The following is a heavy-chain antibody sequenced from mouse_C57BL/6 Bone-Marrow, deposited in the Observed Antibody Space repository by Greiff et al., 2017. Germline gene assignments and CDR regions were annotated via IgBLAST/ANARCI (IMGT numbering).Heavy chain of an antibody. J-gene: IGHJ2*01. D-gene: IGHD1-1*02. CDR1: GYAFTNYL. CDR3: ARWWVYFDY. Sequence: QVQLQQSGAELVRPGTSVKVSCKASGYAFTNYLIEWVKQRPGQGLEWIGVINPGSGGTNYNEKFKGKATLTADKPSSTAYMQLSSLTSEDSAVYCWARWWVYFDYWGQGTTLTVSS. V-gene: IGHV1-54*01. CDR2: INPGSGGT.